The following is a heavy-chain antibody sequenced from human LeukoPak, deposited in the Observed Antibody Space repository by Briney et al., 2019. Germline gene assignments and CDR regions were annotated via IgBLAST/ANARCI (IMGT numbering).Heavy chain of an antibody. Sequence: GGSLRLSCAASGFTFSSYAMSSVRQAPGKGLEWVSAISGSGGSTYYADSVKGRFTISRDNSKNTLYLQMNSLRAEDTAVYYCVKDLDYGDYEGYFDYWGQGTLVTVSS. V-gene: IGHV3-23*01. J-gene: IGHJ4*02. D-gene: IGHD4-17*01. CDR2: ISGSGGST. CDR1: GFTFSSYA. CDR3: VKDLDYGDYEGYFDY.